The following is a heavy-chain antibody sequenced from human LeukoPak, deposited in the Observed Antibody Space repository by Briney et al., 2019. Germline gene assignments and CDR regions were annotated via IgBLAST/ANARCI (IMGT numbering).Heavy chain of an antibody. J-gene: IGHJ4*02. D-gene: IGHD1-26*01. CDR3: ARADFRSYNVWSFDY. CDR1: RGTFSSYA. Sequence: SVKVSCKASRGTFSSYAISWVRQAPGQGLEWMGGIIPIFGTANYAQKFQGRVTITADESTSTAYMELSSLRSEDTAVYYCARADFRSYNVWSFDYWGQGTLVTVSS. V-gene: IGHV1-69*13. CDR2: IIPIFGTA.